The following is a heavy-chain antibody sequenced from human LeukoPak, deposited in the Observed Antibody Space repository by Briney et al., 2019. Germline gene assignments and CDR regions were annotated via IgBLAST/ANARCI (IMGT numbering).Heavy chain of an antibody. CDR3: VNSYKFDY. V-gene: IGHV3-23*01. CDR1: GFNFSSYG. Sequence: GGSLRLSCAASGFNFSSYGMSWVRQAPGKGLEWVSGISGSGNSTYYADSVKGRFSISRDNSKNTLYLQMNSLRAEDTAVYYCVNSYKFDYWGQGTLVTVSS. J-gene: IGHJ4*02. D-gene: IGHD5-18*01. CDR2: ISGSGNST.